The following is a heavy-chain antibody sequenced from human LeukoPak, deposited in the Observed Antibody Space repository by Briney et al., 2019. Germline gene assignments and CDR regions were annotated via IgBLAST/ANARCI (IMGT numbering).Heavy chain of an antibody. CDR1: GYTLTDYY. D-gene: IGHD2-15*01. J-gene: IGHJ4*02. CDR2: INPKSGST. V-gene: IGHV1-2*02. CDR3: GRRVSRGWTDY. Sequence: ASVMVSCKVSGYTLTDYYLHWVRQAPGQGLEWMGWINPKSGSTHYAQKFQGRVIMTRDTSLNTAYLELTSLRSDDTAIYFCGRRVSRGWTDYWGQGTLVTASS.